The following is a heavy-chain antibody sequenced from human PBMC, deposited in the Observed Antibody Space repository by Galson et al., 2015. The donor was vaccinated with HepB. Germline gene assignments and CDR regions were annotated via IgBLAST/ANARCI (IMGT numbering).Heavy chain of an antibody. D-gene: IGHD2-8*01. Sequence: SLRLSCAASGFTFSNFVMNWVRQAPGRGLEWVSTISTGGDTIHYADSVKGRFTISRENSRNTLYLQMNSLGVEDTAVYYCAKDLRPDGVYDLDVWGKGTTVTVSS. CDR2: ISTGGDTI. V-gene: IGHV3-23*01. J-gene: IGHJ6*04. CDR3: AKDLRPDGVYDLDV. CDR1: GFTFSNFV.